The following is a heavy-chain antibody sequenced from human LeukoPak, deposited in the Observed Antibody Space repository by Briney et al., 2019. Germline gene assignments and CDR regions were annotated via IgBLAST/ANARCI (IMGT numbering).Heavy chain of an antibody. D-gene: IGHD3-3*01. J-gene: IGHJ4*02. Sequence: SETLSLTCAVYGGSFSGYYWSWIRQPPGKGLEWIGEINHSGSTNYNPSLKSRVTISVDTSKNQFSLKLSSVTAADMAVYYCARRKRTYYDFWSGYYTPFDYWGQGTLVTVSS. CDR3: ARRKRTYYDFWSGYYTPFDY. V-gene: IGHV4-34*01. CDR2: INHSGST. CDR1: GGSFSGYY.